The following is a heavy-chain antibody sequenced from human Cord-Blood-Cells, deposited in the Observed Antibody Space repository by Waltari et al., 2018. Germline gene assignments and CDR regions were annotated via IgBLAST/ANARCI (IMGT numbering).Heavy chain of an antibody. CDR1: GFTFSSYA. V-gene: IGHV3-30-3*01. CDR3: ARDLRRGFDY. D-gene: IGHD3-16*01. CDR2: ISEEGSNK. J-gene: IGHJ4*02. Sequence: QVQLVESGGGVVQPGRSLRLSCAASGFTFSSYAMHWVRQAPGKGLEVVAVISEEGSNKYYADAVKGRFTIARDNSKNTLYLQMNSLRAEDTAVYYCARDLRRGFDYWGQGTLVTVSS.